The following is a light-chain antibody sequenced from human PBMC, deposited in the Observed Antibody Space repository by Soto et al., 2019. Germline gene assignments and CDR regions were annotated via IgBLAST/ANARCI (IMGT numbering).Light chain of an antibody. CDR2: EVS. CDR1: SSDVGGYNY. Sequence: QSVLTQPASVSGSPGQSITISCTGSSSDVGGYNYVSWYQQHPGKAPKLMIYEVSNRPSGVSNRFSGSKSGNTASLTISGLQAEDEADYYCSSYTSRSTRGFGTGTKVTV. J-gene: IGLJ1*01. CDR3: SSYTSRSTRG. V-gene: IGLV2-14*01.